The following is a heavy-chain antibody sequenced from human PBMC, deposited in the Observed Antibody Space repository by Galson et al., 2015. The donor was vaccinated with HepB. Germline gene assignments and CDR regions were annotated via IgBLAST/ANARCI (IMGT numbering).Heavy chain of an antibody. J-gene: IGHJ5*02. Sequence: SLRLPCAASGFTFSSYSMNWVRQAPGKGLEWVSSISSSGGYLFYADSVKGRFTISRDNAETSLYLQMNSLRAEDTAVYYCARGDWFDPWGQGTLVTVSS. CDR3: ARGDWFDP. CDR1: GFTFSSYS. CDR2: ISSSGGYL. V-gene: IGHV3-21*01.